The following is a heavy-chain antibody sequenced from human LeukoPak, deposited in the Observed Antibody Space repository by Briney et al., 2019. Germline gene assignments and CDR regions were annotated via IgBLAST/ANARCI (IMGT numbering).Heavy chain of an antibody. V-gene: IGHV3-21*05. CDR3: ARGGYQPYYYMDV. CDR2: ISSSSGYI. J-gene: IGHJ6*03. CDR1: GFTFSSYS. Sequence: SGGSLRLSCAASGFTFSSYSMNWVRLAPGKGLEWVSYISSSSGYIFYADSVKGRFTISRDNSKKIVYLQMDSLRVDDTAVYYCARGGYQPYYYMDVWGTGTTVTVSS. D-gene: IGHD2-2*01.